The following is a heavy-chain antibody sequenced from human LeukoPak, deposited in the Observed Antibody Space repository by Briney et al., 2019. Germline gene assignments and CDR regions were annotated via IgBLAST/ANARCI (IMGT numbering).Heavy chain of an antibody. CDR3: ARVSMIVVRGDYYYGMDV. V-gene: IGHV5-51*01. CDR2: IYPGDSDT. D-gene: IGHD3-22*01. Sequence: GESLKISCKGSGYSFTSYWIGWVRQMPGKGLEWMGIIYPGDSDTRYSPSFQGQVTISADKSISTAYLQWSSLKASDTAMYYCARVSMIVVRGDYYYGMDVWGQGTTVTVSS. CDR1: GYSFTSYW. J-gene: IGHJ6*02.